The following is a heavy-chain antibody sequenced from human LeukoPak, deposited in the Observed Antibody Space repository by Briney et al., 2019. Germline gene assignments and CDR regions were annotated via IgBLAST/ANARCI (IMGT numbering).Heavy chain of an antibody. D-gene: IGHD6-6*01. CDR1: GFTFSGYP. Sequence: QTGGSLRLSCAASGFTFSGYPIHWVRQAPGKGLEWVAVISYDGSNKYYADSVKGRFTISRDNSKNTLYLQMNSLRAEDTAVYYCALVSSSYLSFDYWGQGTLVTVSS. CDR2: ISYDGSNK. J-gene: IGHJ4*02. V-gene: IGHV3-30-3*01. CDR3: ALVSSSYLSFDY.